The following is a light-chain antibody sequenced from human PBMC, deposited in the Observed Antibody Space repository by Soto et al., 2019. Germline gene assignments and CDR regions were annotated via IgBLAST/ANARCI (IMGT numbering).Light chain of an antibody. CDR3: CSYAGSSTWV. CDR1: SSDVGSYNP. CDR2: EVS. J-gene: IGLJ3*02. V-gene: IGLV2-23*02. Sequence: QSVLTQPASVSGSPGQSITISCTGTSSDVGSYNPVSWYQQHPGKAPKLMIYEVSKRPSGVSNRFSGSKSGNTASLTISGLQAEVEADYYCCSYAGSSTWVFGGGTKVTVL.